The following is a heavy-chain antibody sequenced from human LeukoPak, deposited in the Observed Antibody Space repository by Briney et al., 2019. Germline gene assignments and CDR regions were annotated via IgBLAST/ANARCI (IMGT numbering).Heavy chain of an antibody. CDR3: ARILVVPAANYYYSYGMDV. V-gene: IGHV3-21*06. CDR2: ISSSATYI. CDR1: GSTFSDYN. D-gene: IGHD2-2*01. J-gene: IGHJ6*02. Sequence: GGSLRLSCAASGSTFSDYNMNWVRQAPGKGLEWVSSISSSATYIYYADSVKGRFTISRDNAKTSLSLQMNSLRAEDTAVYYCARILVVPAANYYYSYGMDVWGQGTTVTVSS.